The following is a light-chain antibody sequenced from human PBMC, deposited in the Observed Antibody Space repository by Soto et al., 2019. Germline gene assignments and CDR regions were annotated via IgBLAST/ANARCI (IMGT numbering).Light chain of an antibody. V-gene: IGKV1-5*03. CDR3: QQYINRWT. CDR1: QSISPW. J-gene: IGKJ1*01. CDR2: KAS. Sequence: DIQMTQSPSTLSASVGDRVTITCRASQSISPWLAWYQQKPGKAPKLLIYKASSLQSGVPSRFSGSGSGTVFILTISSLQPDDFATYYCQQYINRWTFGQGTKVEIK.